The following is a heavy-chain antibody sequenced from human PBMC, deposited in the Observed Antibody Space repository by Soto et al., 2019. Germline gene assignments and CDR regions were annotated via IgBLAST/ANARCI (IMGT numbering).Heavy chain of an antibody. V-gene: IGHV4-39*01. CDR1: GGSISSSSYY. J-gene: IGHJ6*03. D-gene: IGHD3-9*01. Sequence: SETLSLTCTVYGGSISSSSYYWGWIRQPPGKGLEWIGSISYSGSTYYNPSLMSRVTISVDMSKNQFSLKLSSVTAADTAVYFFSILFPYSLTGYSYDYYYMDVWCKGTTVTVSS. CDR2: ISYSGST. CDR3: SILFPYSLTGYSYDYYYMDV.